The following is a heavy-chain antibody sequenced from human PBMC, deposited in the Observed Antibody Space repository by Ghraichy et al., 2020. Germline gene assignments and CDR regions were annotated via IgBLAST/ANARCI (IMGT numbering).Heavy chain of an antibody. V-gene: IGHV3-21*01. D-gene: IGHD2-21*02. CDR3: ARRRPCGGDCYYIDI. CDR2: ISSSSDYI. CDR1: GFTFSTYT. Sequence: LSLTCAASGFTFSTYTMNWVRQAPGKGLEWVSSISSSSDYIYYADSVKGRFTISRDNAKNSLYLQMNSLRAEDTAVYYCARRRPCGGDCYYIDIWGQGTMVTVSS. J-gene: IGHJ3*02.